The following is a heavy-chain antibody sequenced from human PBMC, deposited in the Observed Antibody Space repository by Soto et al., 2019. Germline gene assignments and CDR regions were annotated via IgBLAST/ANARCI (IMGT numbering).Heavy chain of an antibody. CDR2: ISAYNGNT. Sequence: ASVKVSCKASGYTFTSYGISWVRQAPGQGLEWMGWISAYNGNTNYAQKLQGRVTMTTDTSTSTAYMELRSLRSDDTAVYYCARVEDFWSGYSYWYFDLWGRGTLVTVPS. V-gene: IGHV1-18*01. CDR3: ARVEDFWSGYSYWYFDL. CDR1: GYTFTSYG. D-gene: IGHD3-3*01. J-gene: IGHJ2*01.